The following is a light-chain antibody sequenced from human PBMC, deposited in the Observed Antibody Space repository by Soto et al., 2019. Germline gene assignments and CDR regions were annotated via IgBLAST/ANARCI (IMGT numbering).Light chain of an antibody. V-gene: IGKV3-20*01. Sequence: ENVLTQSPGTLSLSPGERATLSCRASQVTSRYLSWYQQRPGQAPRLLIYGASSRATGIRDRFSGSGSGTDFTLTISRLEPEDFAVYYCQQYSTSPISFGQGTRLEIK. CDR1: QVTSRY. CDR2: GAS. J-gene: IGKJ5*01. CDR3: QQYSTSPIS.